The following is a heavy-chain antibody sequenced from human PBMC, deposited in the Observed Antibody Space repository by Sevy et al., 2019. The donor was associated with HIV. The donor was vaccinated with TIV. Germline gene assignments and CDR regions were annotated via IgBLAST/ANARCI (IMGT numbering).Heavy chain of an antibody. V-gene: IGHV3-23*01. J-gene: IGHJ4*02. D-gene: IGHD3-10*01. CDR3: AKDRGSLLWAYYFDY. Sequence: GGSLRLSCVASGFTFSSYAMSWVRQAPGKGLEWVSAISGSGGSTYYADSVKGRFTISRDNSKNTLYLQMNSLRAEDTAVYYCAKDRGSLLWAYYFDYWGQGTLVTVSS. CDR1: GFTFSSYA. CDR2: ISGSGGST.